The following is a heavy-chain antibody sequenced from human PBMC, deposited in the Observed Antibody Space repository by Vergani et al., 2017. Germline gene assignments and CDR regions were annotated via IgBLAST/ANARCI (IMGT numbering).Heavy chain of an antibody. J-gene: IGHJ6*03. V-gene: IGHV4-34*01. D-gene: IGHD3-9*01. CDR2: INHSGST. Sequence: QVQLQQWGAGLLKPSETLSLTCAVYGGSFSGYYWSWIRQPPGKGLEWIGEINHSGSTNYNPSLKRRVTISVDTSKNQFSLKLSSVTAAATAVYYCAGERPILTGYYVYYYYYMDVWGKGTTVTVSS. CDR3: AGERPILTGYYVYYYYYMDV. CDR1: GGSFSGYY.